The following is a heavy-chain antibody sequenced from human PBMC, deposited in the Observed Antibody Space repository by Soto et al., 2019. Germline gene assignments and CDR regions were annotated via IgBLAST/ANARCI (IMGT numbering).Heavy chain of an antibody. CDR2: INPNSGGT. D-gene: IGHD3-16*02. CDR1: GYTFTGYY. Sequence: ASVKVSCKASGYTFTGYYMHWVRQAPGQGLEWMGWINPNSGGTNYAQKFQGWVTMTRDTSISAAYMELSRLRSDDTAVYYCARVGYDYVWGSYPNPPYYYYGMDVWGQGTTVTVSS. V-gene: IGHV1-2*04. CDR3: ARVGYDYVWGSYPNPPYYYYGMDV. J-gene: IGHJ6*02.